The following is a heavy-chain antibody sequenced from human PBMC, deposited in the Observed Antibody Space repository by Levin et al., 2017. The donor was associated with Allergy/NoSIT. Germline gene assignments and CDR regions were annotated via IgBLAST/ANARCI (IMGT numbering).Heavy chain of an antibody. CDR2: IKSKTDGGTT. CDR1: GFTFSNAW. D-gene: IGHD3-10*01. CDR3: TTAPRYGSGSYYF. J-gene: IGHJ4*02. Sequence: GESLKISCAASGFTFSNAWMSWVRQAPGKGLEWVGRIKSKTDGGTTDYAAPVKGRFTISRDDSKNTLYLQMNSLKTEDTAVYYCTTAPRYGSGSYYFWGQGTLVTVSS. V-gene: IGHV3-15*01.